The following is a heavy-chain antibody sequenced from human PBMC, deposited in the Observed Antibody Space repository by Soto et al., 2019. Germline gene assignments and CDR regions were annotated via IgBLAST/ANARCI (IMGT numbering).Heavy chain of an antibody. V-gene: IGHV1-18*01. CDR2: ISAYNGNT. CDR1: GYTFTSFG. D-gene: IGHD5-18*01. CDR3: ARIEGYSYGPYYFDY. Sequence: ASVKVSCKASGYTFTSFGISWVRQAPGQGLEWMGWISAYNGNTNYAQKLQGRVTMTTDTSTSTAYMELRSLRSDDTAVYYCARIEGYSYGPYYFDYWGQGTLVTVSS. J-gene: IGHJ4*02.